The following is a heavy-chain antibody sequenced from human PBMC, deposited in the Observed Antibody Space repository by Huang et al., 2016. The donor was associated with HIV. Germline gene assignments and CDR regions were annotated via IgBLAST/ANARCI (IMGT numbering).Heavy chain of an antibody. CDR3: ARGGELLWFGEPGGWFDP. D-gene: IGHD3-10*01. J-gene: IGHJ5*02. Sequence: QVQLQESGPGLVKPSETLSLTCTVSGGSISSYYWSWIRQPAGKGLEWIGRIYTSGSTNYNPSLKRRVTMSVDTAKNQFSLKLSSVTAADTAVYYGARGGELLWFGEPGGWFDPWGQGTLVTVSS. CDR1: GGSISSYY. V-gene: IGHV4-4*07. CDR2: IYTSGST.